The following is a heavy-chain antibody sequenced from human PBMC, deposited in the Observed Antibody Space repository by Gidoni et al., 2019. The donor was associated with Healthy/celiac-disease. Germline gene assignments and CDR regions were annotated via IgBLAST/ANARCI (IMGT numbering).Heavy chain of an antibody. D-gene: IGHD6-19*01. CDR2: ISGSGGRT. CDR3: AKDSSGSPTPLDY. CDR1: GLTFRSYA. J-gene: IGHJ4*02. Sequence: EVQRFESGGGLVQPGGCLRRSCAASGLTFRSYAMSWVRQAPGKGREWVGAISGSGGRTYYADYVKPRLTISSDNSKNTLYLQITRLLAADTAVYSCAKDSSGSPTPLDYWGQGTLVTVSS. V-gene: IGHV3-23*01.